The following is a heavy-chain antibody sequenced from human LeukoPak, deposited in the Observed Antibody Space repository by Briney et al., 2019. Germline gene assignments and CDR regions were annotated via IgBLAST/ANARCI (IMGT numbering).Heavy chain of an antibody. CDR2: IRIKAYGGTT. V-gene: IGHV3-49*04. D-gene: IGHD3-10*01. Sequence: GGSLRLSCTASGFTFGDYAMSWVRQAPGKGLEWVGFIRIKAYGGTTEYAASVKGRFTISRDDSKSIAYLQMNSLKTEDTAVYYCTQMVRTNYYYYYMDVWGKGTTVTVS. J-gene: IGHJ6*03. CDR3: TQMVRTNYYYYYMDV. CDR1: GFTFGDYA.